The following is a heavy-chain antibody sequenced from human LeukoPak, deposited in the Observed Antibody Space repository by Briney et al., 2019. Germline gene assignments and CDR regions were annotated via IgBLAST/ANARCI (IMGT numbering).Heavy chain of an antibody. V-gene: IGHV5-51*01. D-gene: IGHD3-22*01. CDR1: GYSFTSYW. CDR3: ARQGPPPNYYDSSGYYSGEDY. CDR2: IYPGDSDT. Sequence: GESLKISCKGSGYSFTSYWIGWVRPMPGKGLEWMGIIYPGDSDTRYSPSFQGQVTISADKSISNAYLQWNSLKASDTAMYYCARQGPPPNYYDSSGYYSGEDYWGQGTLVTVSS. J-gene: IGHJ4*02.